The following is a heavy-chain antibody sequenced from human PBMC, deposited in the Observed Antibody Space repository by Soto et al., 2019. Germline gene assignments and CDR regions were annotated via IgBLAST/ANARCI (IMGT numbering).Heavy chain of an antibody. D-gene: IGHD3-10*01. J-gene: IGHJ5*02. CDR2: IIPIFGTA. CDR3: ATTMVRGVIIRSTAFDP. V-gene: IGHV1-69*01. CDR1: GGTFSSYA. Sequence: QVQLVQSGAEVKKPGSSVKVSCKASGGTFSSYAISWVRQAPGQGLEWMGGIIPIFGTANYAQKFQGRVTITADESTSTAYMELSSLRAEDTAVYYCATTMVRGVIIRSTAFDPWGPGTPVTVSS.